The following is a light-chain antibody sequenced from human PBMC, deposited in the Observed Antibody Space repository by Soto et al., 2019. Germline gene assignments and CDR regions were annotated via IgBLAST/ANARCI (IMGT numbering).Light chain of an antibody. V-gene: IGKV4-1*01. CDR1: QSVLYNSNNMNY. Sequence: DIVMTQSPDSLAVSLGERATINCKSSQSVLYNSNNMNYLAWYQQKPGQPPKLLIYWASTRESGVPDRFSGSGSATDFTLTISSLQAEDVAVYYCQKYYGTPFTFGQGTKLEIK. J-gene: IGKJ2*01. CDR2: WAS. CDR3: QKYYGTPFT.